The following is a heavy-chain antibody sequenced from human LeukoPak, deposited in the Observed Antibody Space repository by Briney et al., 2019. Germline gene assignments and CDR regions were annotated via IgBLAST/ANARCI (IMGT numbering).Heavy chain of an antibody. CDR3: ARLIGDSSGYYFLFDY. J-gene: IGHJ4*02. CDR1: GYSFTSYW. CDR2: IYPGDSDT. V-gene: IGHV5-51*01. Sequence: GESLKISCKGSGYSFTSYWIGWVRQMPGKGPEWMGIIYPGDSDTRYSPSFQGQVTISADKSISTAYLQWSSLKASDTAMYYCARLIGDSSGYYFLFDYWGQGTLVTVSS. D-gene: IGHD3-22*01.